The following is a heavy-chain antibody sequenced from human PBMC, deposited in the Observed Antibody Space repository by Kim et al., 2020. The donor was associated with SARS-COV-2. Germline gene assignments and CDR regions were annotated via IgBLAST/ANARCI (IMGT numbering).Heavy chain of an antibody. J-gene: IGHJ6*03. V-gene: IGHV4-39*01. Sequence: LKSRVTITVDTSKNQFSLKRSSVTAADTAVYYCARHVTSTSYYYYYYMDVWGKGTTVTVSS. D-gene: IGHD2-2*01. CDR3: ARHVTSTSYYYYYYMDV.